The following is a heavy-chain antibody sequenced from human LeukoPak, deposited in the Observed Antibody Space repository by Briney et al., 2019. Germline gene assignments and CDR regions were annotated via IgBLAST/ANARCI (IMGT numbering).Heavy chain of an antibody. D-gene: IGHD2-8*01. V-gene: IGHV3-30*18. CDR2: ISYDGSNK. J-gene: IGHJ4*02. Sequence: GRSRRLSCAASGFTFSTYGMHWVRQAPGKGLEWVAVISYDGSNKYYADSVKGRFTISRGNSKNTLYLQMNSLRAEDTGVYYCAKGSQKKYCTNGVCLPLDYWGQGTLVTVSS. CDR1: GFTFSTYG. CDR3: AKGSQKKYCTNGVCLPLDY.